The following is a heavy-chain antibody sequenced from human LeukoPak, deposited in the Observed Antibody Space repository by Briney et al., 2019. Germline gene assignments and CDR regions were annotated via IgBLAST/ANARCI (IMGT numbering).Heavy chain of an antibody. V-gene: IGHV3-48*01. J-gene: IGHJ6*04. CDR2: ISSSITTI. CDR3: AELGITMIGGA. CDR1: GFTFSSYW. D-gene: IGHD3-10*02. Sequence: PGGSLRLSCVASGFTFSSYWATWVRQAPGQGLEWVSYISSSITTIYYADSVKGRFTISRDNSRNSLYLQMNSLRAEDTAVYYCAELGITMIGGAWGKGTTVTISS.